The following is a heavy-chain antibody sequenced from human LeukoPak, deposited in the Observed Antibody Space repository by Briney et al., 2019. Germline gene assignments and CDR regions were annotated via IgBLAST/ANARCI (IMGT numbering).Heavy chain of an antibody. D-gene: IGHD3-3*01. V-gene: IGHV4-39*01. J-gene: IGHJ6*03. CDR3: ARLFGVPISGVVRGCYYMDV. CDR1: GGSISRSSYC. CDR2: IYYSGST. Sequence: SETLSLTCTVSGGSISRSSYCWGWIRQPPGKGLEWIGTIYYSGSTYYNPSLKSRVTISVDTSKNQFSLKLSSVTAADTAVYYCARLFGVPISGVVRGCYYMDVWGKGTTVTVSS.